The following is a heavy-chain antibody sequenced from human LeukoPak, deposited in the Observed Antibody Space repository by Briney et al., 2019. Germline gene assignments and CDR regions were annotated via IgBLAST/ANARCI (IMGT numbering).Heavy chain of an antibody. CDR2: ISYDGSNK. J-gene: IGHJ6*02. CDR3: ARDWNWNDRPLREYYYGMDV. Sequence: GRSLRLSCAASGFTFSSYAMHWVRQAPGKGLEWVAVISYDGSNKYYADSVKGRFTISRDNSKNTLYLQMNSLRAEDTAVYYCARDWNWNDRPLREYYYGMDVWGQGTTVTVSS. CDR1: GFTFSSYA. V-gene: IGHV3-30-3*01. D-gene: IGHD1-1*01.